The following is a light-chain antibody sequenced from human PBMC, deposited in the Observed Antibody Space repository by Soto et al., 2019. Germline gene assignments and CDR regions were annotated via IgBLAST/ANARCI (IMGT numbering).Light chain of an antibody. CDR2: DAS. CDR1: QTISGD. Sequence: EIVLTQSPATLSVSPGERATLSCRASQTISGDLAWYRHKPGQAPRLLIYDASTRALDTPARFAGGGSGTEFTLTISSLQSEDFAVYFCQQYNYWPITFGQGTRLEI. J-gene: IGKJ5*01. V-gene: IGKV3-15*01. CDR3: QQYNYWPIT.